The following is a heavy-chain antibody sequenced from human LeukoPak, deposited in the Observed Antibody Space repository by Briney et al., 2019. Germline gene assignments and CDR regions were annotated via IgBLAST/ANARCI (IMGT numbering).Heavy chain of an antibody. Sequence: VASVKVSCKASGYTFTKFYLHWVRQAPGQGLEWMGIINPTTGSTTYAQKFQGRVTMTRDMSTSTVYMELSSLRSEDTAVYFCARDLNPQSIGMRAFDIWGQGTMVTASS. V-gene: IGHV1-46*01. CDR2: INPTTGST. CDR1: GYTFTKFY. J-gene: IGHJ3*02. CDR3: ARDLNPQSIGMRAFDI. D-gene: IGHD1-14*01.